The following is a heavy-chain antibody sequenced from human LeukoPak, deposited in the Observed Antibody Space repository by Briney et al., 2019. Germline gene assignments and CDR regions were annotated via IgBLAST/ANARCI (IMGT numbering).Heavy chain of an antibody. CDR1: GFTFSDYY. D-gene: IGHD1-26*01. J-gene: IGHJ4*02. V-gene: IGHV3-11*04. Sequence: PGGSLRLSCAASGFTFSDYYMSWIRQAPGKGLEWVSYISSSGSTIYYADSVKGRFTISRDNAKNSLYLQMHSLRAEDTAVYYCARESRSGSYSSYWGQGTLVTVSS. CDR2: ISSSGSTI. CDR3: ARESRSGSYSSY.